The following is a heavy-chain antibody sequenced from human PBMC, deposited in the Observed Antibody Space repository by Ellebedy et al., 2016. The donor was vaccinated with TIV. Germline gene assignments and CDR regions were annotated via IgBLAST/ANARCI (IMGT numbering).Heavy chain of an antibody. CDR2: IRPRDSDT. D-gene: IGHD2-15*01. V-gene: IGHV5-51*01. Sequence: GESLKISCKGSGYSFTNYWIGWVCQMPGKGLEWMGIIRPRDSDTRYSPSFQGQVTISADKSISTAYLQWSSLKASDTAVYYCARPYCSGGSCYRDALDIWGQGTVVTVSS. CDR1: GYSFTNYW. J-gene: IGHJ3*02. CDR3: ARPYCSGGSCYRDALDI.